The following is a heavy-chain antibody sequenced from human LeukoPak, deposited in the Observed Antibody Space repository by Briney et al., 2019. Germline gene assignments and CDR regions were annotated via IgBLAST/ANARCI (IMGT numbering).Heavy chain of an antibody. CDR1: GGSISSGGYS. CDR2: IYHSGST. CDR3: ASGGSSGWSGDFHY. J-gene: IGHJ4*02. Sequence: SQTLSVTCAVSGGSISSGGYSCSWIRQPPGKGLEWLGYIYHSGSTCYNPSLKSRVTISVDRSKNQFSLKLSSVTAADTAVYYCASGGSSGWSGDFHYWGQGTLVTVSS. V-gene: IGHV4-30-2*01. D-gene: IGHD6-19*01.